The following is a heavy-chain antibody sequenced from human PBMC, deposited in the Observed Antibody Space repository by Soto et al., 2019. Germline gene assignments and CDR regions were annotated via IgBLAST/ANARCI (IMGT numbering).Heavy chain of an antibody. CDR3: ARGGCTRTSCFILDY. D-gene: IGHD2-2*01. Sequence: AGGSLRLSCAPSGFTFTTYWMHWVRQVPGKGLVWLSLINTDGSRTNYADSVKGRFTIFRDNVKNTLHLQMNSLRAGDTAVYYCARGGCTRTSCFILDYWGQGTQVTVSS. J-gene: IGHJ4*02. CDR1: GFTFTTYW. V-gene: IGHV3-74*01. CDR2: INTDGSRT.